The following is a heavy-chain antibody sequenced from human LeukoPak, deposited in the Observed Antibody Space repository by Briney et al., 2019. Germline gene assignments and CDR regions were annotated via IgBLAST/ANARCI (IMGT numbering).Heavy chain of an antibody. CDR3: ARDLGGRGIPVYYFDY. Sequence: PGRSLRLSCVASGFKFTDYAIHWVRQVPGRGVEWVAVVWFDGSYELYADSVKGRFTISRDDSRSTVNLQMESLRAEDTALYYCARDLGGRGIPVYYFDYWGQGTQVTVSS. V-gene: IGHV3-33*08. J-gene: IGHJ4*02. CDR1: GFKFTDYA. CDR2: VWFDGSYE. D-gene: IGHD4-23*01.